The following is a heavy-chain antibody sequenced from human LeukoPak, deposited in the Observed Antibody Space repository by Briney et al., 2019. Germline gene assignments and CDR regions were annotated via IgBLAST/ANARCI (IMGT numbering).Heavy chain of an antibody. Sequence: GGSLRLSCLTSGFTFSTNAMSWVRQAPGKGLEWISGISGSGASTYYADSVTGRFTISRDNSRNTLYLQMNSLRGDDTAVYYCAKDVGKWESLHFFDYWGQGTLVTVSS. CDR3: AKDVGKWESLHFFDY. CDR1: GFTFSTNA. D-gene: IGHD1-26*01. J-gene: IGHJ4*02. CDR2: ISGSGAST. V-gene: IGHV3-23*01.